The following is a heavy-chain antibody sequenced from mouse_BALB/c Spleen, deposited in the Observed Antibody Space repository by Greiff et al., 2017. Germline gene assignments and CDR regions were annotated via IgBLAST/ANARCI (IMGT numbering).Heavy chain of an antibody. D-gene: IGHD2-2*01. CDR3: ARRVGLRGYFDV. Sequence: EVKLLESGGGLVQPGGSLKLSCAASGFDFSRYWMSWVRQAPGKGLEWIGEINPDSSTINYTPSLKDKFIISRDNAKNTLYLQMSKVRSEDTALYYCARRVGLRGYFDVWGAGTTVTVSS. CDR1: GFDFSRYW. J-gene: IGHJ1*01. V-gene: IGHV4-1*02. CDR2: INPDSSTI.